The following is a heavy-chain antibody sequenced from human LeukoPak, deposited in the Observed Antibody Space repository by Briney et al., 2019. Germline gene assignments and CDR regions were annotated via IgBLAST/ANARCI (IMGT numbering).Heavy chain of an antibody. V-gene: IGHV3-21*01. CDR1: GFTFSSYS. Sequence: PGGSLRLSCAASGFTFSSYSMNWVRQAPGKGLEWVSSISSSSSYIYYADSVKGRFTISRDNAKNSLYLQMNSLRAEDTAVYYCARGDIVVMVTTTASFDSWGQGTLVTVSS. J-gene: IGHJ4*02. CDR2: ISSSSSYI. CDR3: ARGDIVVMVTTTASFDS. D-gene: IGHD2-15*01.